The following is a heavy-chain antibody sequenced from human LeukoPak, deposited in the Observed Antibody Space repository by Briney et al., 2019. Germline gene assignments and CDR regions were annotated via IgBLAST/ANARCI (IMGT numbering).Heavy chain of an antibody. CDR3: ARGSHGSGSSRLYDY. CDR2: ISSSSGYI. Sequence: GGSLRLSCAASGFTFSSYSMNWVRQAPGKGLEWVSSISSSSGYIYYADSVKGRFTISRDNAKNSLYLQMNSLRAEDTAVYYCARGSHGSGSSRLYDYWGQGTLVTVSS. V-gene: IGHV3-21*01. J-gene: IGHJ4*02. CDR1: GFTFSSYS. D-gene: IGHD3-10*01.